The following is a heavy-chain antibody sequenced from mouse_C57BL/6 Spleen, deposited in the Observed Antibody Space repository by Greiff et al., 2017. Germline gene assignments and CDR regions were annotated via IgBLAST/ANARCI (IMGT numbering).Heavy chain of an antibody. J-gene: IGHJ2*01. V-gene: IGHV1-82*01. CDR2: IYPGDGDT. CDR3: ARVEGLDY. CDR1: GYAFSSSW. D-gene: IGHD1-1*02. Sequence: VQLQQSGPELVKPGASVKISCKASGYAFSSSWMNWVKQRPGKGLGWIGRIYPGDGDTNYNGKFKGKATLTADKSSSTAYMQLSSLTSEDSAVYFCARVEGLDYWGQGTTLTVSS.